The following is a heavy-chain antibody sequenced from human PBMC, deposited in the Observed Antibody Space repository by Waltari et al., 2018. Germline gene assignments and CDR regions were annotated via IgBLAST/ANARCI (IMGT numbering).Heavy chain of an antibody. J-gene: IGHJ4*02. CDR2: IYSAGRT. D-gene: IGHD4-17*01. CDR1: GIIVSANY. CDR3: ARPGEGPSSH. Sequence: EVQLVESGGGLIQPGGSLRLSCAASGIIVSANYMNWVRQAQGKGPKWVSVIYSAGRTYYADSVKGRFTISRDNTKNTVYLQMNNLKTEDTAVYYCARPGEGPSSHWGQGTLVTVSS. V-gene: IGHV3-53*01.